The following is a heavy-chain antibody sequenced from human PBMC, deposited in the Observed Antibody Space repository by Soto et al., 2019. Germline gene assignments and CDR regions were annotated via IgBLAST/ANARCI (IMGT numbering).Heavy chain of an antibody. CDR2: IYSGAGT. Sequence: VQLVESGGGLVQPGGSLRLSCAASGFNVSSTSMSWVRQAPGKGLEWVSVIYSGAGTHYAGSVKGRFTISRDTSKNTLYLQMNSLRVEETAVYYCAREVSGSSTSFDYWGQGTLVTVSS. CDR1: GFNVSSTS. CDR3: AREVSGSSTSFDY. D-gene: IGHD2-2*01. J-gene: IGHJ4*02. V-gene: IGHV3-66*01.